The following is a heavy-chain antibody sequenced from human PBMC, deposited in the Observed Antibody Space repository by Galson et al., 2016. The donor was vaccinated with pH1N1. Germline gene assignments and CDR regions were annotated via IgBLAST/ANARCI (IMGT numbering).Heavy chain of an antibody. J-gene: IGHJ6*03. CDR1: GFIFRNYA. CDR3: AKNGTSIFGVITSPGHNYDVDV. V-gene: IGHV3-23*01. D-gene: IGHD3-3*01. CDR2: ISASGTIT. Sequence: LRLSCAASGFIFRNYAMSWVRQAPGKGLEWVSAISASGTITYYADSVKGRYIISRDNSGNTLYLQMNSLRAEDTAAYYCAKNGTSIFGVITSPGHNYDVDVWGQGTTVIASS.